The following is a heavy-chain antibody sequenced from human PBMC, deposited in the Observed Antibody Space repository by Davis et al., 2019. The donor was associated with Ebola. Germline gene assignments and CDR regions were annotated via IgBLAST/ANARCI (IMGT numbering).Heavy chain of an antibody. D-gene: IGHD5-24*01. J-gene: IGHJ5*02. Sequence: SETLSLTCIVSGGSISSYYWSWIRQPPGKGLDWIGYIYYSGSTNYNPSLKSRVTISVDTSKNQFSLKLSSVTAADTAVYYCAGQVATTNSGNWFDPWGQGTLVTVSS. V-gene: IGHV4-59*08. CDR2: IYYSGST. CDR3: AGQVATTNSGNWFDP. CDR1: GGSISSYY.